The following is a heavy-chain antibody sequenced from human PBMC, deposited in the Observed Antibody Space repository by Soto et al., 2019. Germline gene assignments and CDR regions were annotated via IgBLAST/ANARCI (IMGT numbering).Heavy chain of an antibody. CDR3: ARDRRGDSRSWLTYCYYVMDV. J-gene: IGHJ6*02. V-gene: IGHV1-3*01. CDR1: GDPLTSYA. Sequence: XPVKVSNNAAGDPLTSYAMEWGRQAPGQRLEWMGWINAGNGNTNYGQKFQGRVTITRDTSASTAYMELSSLRSEDTAVYYCARDRRGDSRSWLTYCYYVMDVCGQRTTVTVSS. D-gene: IGHD6-13*01. CDR2: INAGNGNT.